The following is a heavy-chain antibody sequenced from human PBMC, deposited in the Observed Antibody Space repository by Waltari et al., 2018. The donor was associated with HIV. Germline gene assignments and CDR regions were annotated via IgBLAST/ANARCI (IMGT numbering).Heavy chain of an antibody. J-gene: IGHJ5*02. CDR1: GFRFDDYA. CDR3: ARGPMYKWFDP. Sequence: EVQLVESGGDLVQPGGSLRLSCAASGFRFDDYAMHWVRQAPGKGLGWVAGISWRSGNIAYADSVRGRFTISRDNAKNSLYLRMNSLRPDDTGFYYCARGPMYKWFDPWGQGTLVTVSS. D-gene: IGHD3-10*02. V-gene: IGHV3-9*01. CDR2: ISWRSGNI.